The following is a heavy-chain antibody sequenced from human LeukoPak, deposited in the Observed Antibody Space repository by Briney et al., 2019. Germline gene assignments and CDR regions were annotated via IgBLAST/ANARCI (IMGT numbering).Heavy chain of an antibody. Sequence: KAGGSLRLSCAAAGFTFSDYSMNWVRQAPGKGLEWVGRIKSKTDGGTTDYAAPVKGRFTISRDDSKNTLYLQMNSLKTEDTAVYYCTTVGTDYGDYYFDYWGQGTLVTVSS. CDR1: GFTFSDYS. CDR2: IKSKTDGGTT. J-gene: IGHJ4*02. CDR3: TTVGTDYGDYYFDY. V-gene: IGHV3-15*01. D-gene: IGHD4-17*01.